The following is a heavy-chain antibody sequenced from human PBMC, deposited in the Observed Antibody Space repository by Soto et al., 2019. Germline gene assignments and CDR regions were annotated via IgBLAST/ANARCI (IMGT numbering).Heavy chain of an antibody. J-gene: IGHJ4*02. V-gene: IGHV3-7*01. CDR1: GFTVSSYW. CDR2: IKQDGSEK. Sequence: GSLRLSCAASGFTVSSYWLSWVRQAPGKGLEWVANIKQDGSEKYYVDSVKGRFTISRDNAKNSLYLQMNSLRAEDTAVYYCARDATDCSGGSCLKLVDYWGQGT. CDR3: ARDATDCSGGSCLKLVDY. D-gene: IGHD2-15*01.